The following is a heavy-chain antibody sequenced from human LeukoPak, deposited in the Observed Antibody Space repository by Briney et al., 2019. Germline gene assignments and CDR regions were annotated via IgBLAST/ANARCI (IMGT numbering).Heavy chain of an antibody. D-gene: IGHD2-21*02. CDR2: IYYSGNT. Sequence: PSETLSLTCSVSGGSISSYDWSWIRQPPGKGLEWIAYIYYSGNTNYNPSLERRDTISVDTSKHQFSLKVNSVTAADTAVYYCARLGAPTYCGADCYRYYFDYWGQGTLVTVSS. CDR3: ARLGAPTYCGADCYRYYFDY. CDR1: GGSISSYD. V-gene: IGHV4-59*08. J-gene: IGHJ4*02.